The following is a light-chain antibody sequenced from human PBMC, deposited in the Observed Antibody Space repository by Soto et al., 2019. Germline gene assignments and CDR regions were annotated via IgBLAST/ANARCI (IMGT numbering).Light chain of an antibody. V-gene: IGLV2-14*01. CDR2: EVS. CDR3: SSYTSSNTLHYV. CDR1: RSDVGGYNY. J-gene: IGLJ1*01. Sequence: QSVLTQPASVSGSPGQSITVSCTVTRSDVGGYNYVSWYQQHPGKAPKLIIYEVSNRPSGVSYRFSGSKSGNTASLTISGLQAEDEADYYCSSYTSSNTLHYVFGSGTKVTVL.